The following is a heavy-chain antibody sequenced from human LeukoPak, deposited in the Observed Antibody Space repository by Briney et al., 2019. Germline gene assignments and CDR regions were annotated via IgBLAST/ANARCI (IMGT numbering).Heavy chain of an antibody. Sequence: GRSLRLSCAASGFTFSSYGMHWVRQAPGKGLEWVSAISGSGGSTYYADSVKGRFTISRDNSKNTLYLQMNSLRAEDTAVYCCAKVLNSYYYDSSGSHWGQGTLVTVSS. V-gene: IGHV3-23*01. D-gene: IGHD3-22*01. CDR3: AKVLNSYYYDSSGSH. J-gene: IGHJ4*02. CDR2: ISGSGGST. CDR1: GFTFSSYG.